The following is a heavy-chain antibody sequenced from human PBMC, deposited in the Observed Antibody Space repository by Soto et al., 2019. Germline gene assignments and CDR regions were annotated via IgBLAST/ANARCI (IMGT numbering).Heavy chain of an antibody. V-gene: IGHV1-3*01. CDR3: ARSPTFGGFDI. CDR2: INAGNRNT. CDR1: GYTFTSYA. D-gene: IGHD3-16*01. J-gene: IGHJ3*02. Sequence: ASVKVSCKASGYTFTSYAMHWVRQAPGPRLEWMGWINAGNRNTKYSQKCQGRVTITRDTSASTAYRELSSLRSEDTAVYYCARSPTFGGFDIWGQGTMVTVSS.